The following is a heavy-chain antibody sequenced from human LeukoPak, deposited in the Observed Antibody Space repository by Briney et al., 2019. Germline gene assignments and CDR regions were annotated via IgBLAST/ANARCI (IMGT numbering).Heavy chain of an antibody. D-gene: IGHD6-13*01. Sequence: GGSLRLSCAASGFTFSSYGMHWVRQAPGKGLEWVAVISYDGSNKYNADSVKGRFTISIDNSKNTLYLQMNSLRAEDTAVYYCAKTRSSSWYYFDYWGQGTLVTVSS. CDR3: AKTRSSSWYYFDY. CDR2: ISYDGSNK. V-gene: IGHV3-30*18. CDR1: GFTFSSYG. J-gene: IGHJ4*02.